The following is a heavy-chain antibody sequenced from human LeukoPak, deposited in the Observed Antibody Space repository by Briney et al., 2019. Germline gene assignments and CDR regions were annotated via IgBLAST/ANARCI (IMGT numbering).Heavy chain of an antibody. D-gene: IGHD2-15*01. Sequence: PGRSLRLSCAASGFTFDDYAMHWVRQAPGKGLEWVSGISWNSGSIGYADSVKGRFTISRDNAKNSLYLQMNSLRAEDTALYYCSRSGVAYYYYGMDVWGQGTTVTVSS. CDR3: SRSGVAYYYYGMDV. CDR1: GFTFDDYA. V-gene: IGHV3-9*01. CDR2: ISWNSGSI. J-gene: IGHJ6*02.